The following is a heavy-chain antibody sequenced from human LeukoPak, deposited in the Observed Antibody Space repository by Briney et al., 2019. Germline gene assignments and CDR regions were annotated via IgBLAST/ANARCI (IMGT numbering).Heavy chain of an antibody. CDR1: GGTFSSYA. Sequence: SVKVSCKASGGTFSSYAISWVRQAPGQGLEWMGRIIPIFGTANYAQKFQGRVTITTDESTSTAYMELSSLTSEDTAVYYSARGQLAAGTYDYWGQGTLVTVSS. D-gene: IGHD6-13*01. J-gene: IGHJ4*02. CDR3: ARGQLAAGTYDY. CDR2: IIPIFGTA. V-gene: IGHV1-69*05.